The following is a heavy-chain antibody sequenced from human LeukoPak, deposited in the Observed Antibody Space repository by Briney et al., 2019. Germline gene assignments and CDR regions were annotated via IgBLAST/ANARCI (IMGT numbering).Heavy chain of an antibody. J-gene: IGHJ5*02. V-gene: IGHV3-23*01. CDR3: AKGGGYYGSGSRNWFDP. CDR2: ISGSGGST. D-gene: IGHD3-10*01. Sequence: GGSLRLSCAASGFTFSSYAMSWVRQAPGKGLEWVSAISGSGGSTYYADFVKGRFTISRDNSKNTLYLQMNSLRAEDTAVYYCAKGGGYYGSGSRNWFDPWGQGTLVTVSS. CDR1: GFTFSSYA.